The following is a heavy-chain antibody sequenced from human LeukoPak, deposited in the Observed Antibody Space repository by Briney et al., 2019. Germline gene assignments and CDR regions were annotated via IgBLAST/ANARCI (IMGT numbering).Heavy chain of an antibody. CDR1: GYTFTSYY. Sequence: ASVKVSCKASGYTFTSYYMHWVRQAPGQGLEWMGWINTNTGNPTYAQGFTGRFVFSLDTSVSTAYLRISSLKAEDTAVYYCARVPSYSSSWSHYFDYWGQGTLVTVSS. D-gene: IGHD6-13*01. V-gene: IGHV7-4-1*02. CDR3: ARVPSYSSSWSHYFDY. J-gene: IGHJ4*02. CDR2: INTNTGNP.